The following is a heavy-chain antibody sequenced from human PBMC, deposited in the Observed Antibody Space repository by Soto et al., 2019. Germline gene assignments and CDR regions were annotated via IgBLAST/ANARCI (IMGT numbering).Heavy chain of an antibody. J-gene: IGHJ4*02. CDR1: GFTFSGSA. CDR3: TRHLSDY. CDR2: IRSKPNNYAT. Sequence: EVQLVESGGGLVQPGGSLKLSCAASGFTFSGSAMHWVRQASGKGLEWVGRIRSKPNNYATAYAASGKGRFTISRDDSKDTAYLLMSSLKTEHPAMYYCTRHLSDYWGQGTLVTVSS. V-gene: IGHV3-73*01.